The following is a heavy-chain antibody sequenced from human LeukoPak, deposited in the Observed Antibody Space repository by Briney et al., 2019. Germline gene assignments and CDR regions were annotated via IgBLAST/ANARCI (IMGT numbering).Heavy chain of an antibody. V-gene: IGHV1-69*13. J-gene: IGHJ4*02. CDR1: GGTFNSYA. D-gene: IGHD4-23*01. CDR3: ARVLIRDYGGHPYYFDY. Sequence: SVKVSCKASGGTFNSYAISWVRQAPGHGLEWMGGIIPIFGTANYAQKFQGRVTITADESTSTAYMELSSLRSEDTAVYYCARVLIRDYGGHPYYFDYWGQGTLVTVSS. CDR2: IIPIFGTA.